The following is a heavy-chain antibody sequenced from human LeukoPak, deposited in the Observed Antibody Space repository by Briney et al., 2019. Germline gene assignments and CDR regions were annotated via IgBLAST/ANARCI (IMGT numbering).Heavy chain of an antibody. CDR1: GFIFSTNG. Sequence: GGSLRLSCGASGFIFSTNGMHWVRQAPGKGLEWVAVISYDGKTEYYADSVRGRFTISRGNSKNTVYLQVNSLRAEDTAVYYCAKVGRGYPTSWWYFDVWGRGTLVTVSS. D-gene: IGHD1-26*01. CDR3: AKVGRGYPTSWWYFDV. V-gene: IGHV3-30*18. CDR2: ISYDGKTE. J-gene: IGHJ2*01.